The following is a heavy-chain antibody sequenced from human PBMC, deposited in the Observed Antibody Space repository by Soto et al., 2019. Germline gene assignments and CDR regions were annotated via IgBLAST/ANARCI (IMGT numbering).Heavy chain of an antibody. Sequence: EVQLLESGGGLVQPEGSLRLSCAASGFTFSSHAMSWVRQAPGKGLEWVSAISYSGTTTYYAESVKGRFTISRDNSKNTLYLQMNSLRVEDTAIYYCAKRFTLFGEVKLSPDFDYWGQGPLVTFSS. CDR1: GFTFSSHA. CDR2: ISYSGTTT. J-gene: IGHJ4*02. CDR3: AKRFTLFGEVKLSPDFDY. V-gene: IGHV3-23*01. D-gene: IGHD3-3*01.